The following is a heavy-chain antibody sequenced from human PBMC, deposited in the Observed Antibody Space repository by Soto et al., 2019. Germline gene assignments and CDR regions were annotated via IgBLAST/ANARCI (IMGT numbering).Heavy chain of an antibody. CDR2: IYYSGST. CDR1: GGSISSYY. V-gene: IGHV4-59*08. D-gene: IGHD5-18*01. CDR3: ARRYGSCFDY. Sequence: XVQLQESGXXXXKPSETLSLTCTVSGGSISSYYWSWIRQPPGKGLEWIGYIYYSGSTNYNPSLTRRITRPVDTSNTHFSLRLSSVTAADTAVYYCARRYGSCFDYWGQGTLVTVSS. J-gene: IGHJ4*02.